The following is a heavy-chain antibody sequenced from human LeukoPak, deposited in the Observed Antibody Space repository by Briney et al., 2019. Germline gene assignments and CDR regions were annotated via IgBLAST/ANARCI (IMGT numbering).Heavy chain of an antibody. Sequence: ASVKVSCKVSGYTLTELSMHWVRQAPGKGLEWMGGFNPKDGETIYAQKFQGRVTMTEDTSTDTAYMELSSLRSEDTAVYYCATEIPIRVDILTGYPRGYYGMDVWGQGTTVTVSS. CDR1: GYTLTELS. CDR2: FNPKDGET. V-gene: IGHV1-24*01. CDR3: ATEIPIRVDILTGYPRGYYGMDV. D-gene: IGHD3-9*01. J-gene: IGHJ6*02.